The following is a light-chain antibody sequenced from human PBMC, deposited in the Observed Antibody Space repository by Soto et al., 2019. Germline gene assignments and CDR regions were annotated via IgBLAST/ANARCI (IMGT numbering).Light chain of an antibody. CDR1: QDIRNH. CDR2: DAS. Sequence: DIQMTQSPSSLSASVGDRVTITCRASQDIRNHLAWFQQIPGKAPKCLIYDASTLQSGVPSKFSGSGSRTDFTLTVSSLQPEDFATYYCQQYHLYPLTFGGGTKVEI. CDR3: QQYHLYPLT. V-gene: IGKV1-16*02. J-gene: IGKJ4*01.